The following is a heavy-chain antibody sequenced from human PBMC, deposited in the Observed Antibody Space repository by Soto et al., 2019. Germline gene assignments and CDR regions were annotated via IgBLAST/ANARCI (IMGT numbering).Heavy chain of an antibody. CDR2: IYSGGST. CDR1: GFTVSSNY. J-gene: IGHJ6*03. Sequence: GGSLRLSCAASGFTVSSNYMSWVRQAPGKGLEWVSVIYSGGSTYYADSVKGRFTISRHNSKNTLYLQMNSLRAEDTAVYYCARDRKWFGELLSGEKSYYYYYMDVWGKGTTVTVSS. CDR3: ARDRKWFGELLSGEKSYYYYYMDV. D-gene: IGHD3-10*01. V-gene: IGHV3-53*04.